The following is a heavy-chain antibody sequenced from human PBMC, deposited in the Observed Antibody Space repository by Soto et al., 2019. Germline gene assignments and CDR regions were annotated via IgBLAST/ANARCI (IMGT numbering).Heavy chain of an antibody. J-gene: IGHJ3*02. V-gene: IGHV3-30-3*01. Sequence: QVQLVESGGGVVQPGRSLRLSCAASGFTFSSYAMHWVRQAPGKGLEWVAVISYDGSNKYYADSVKGRFTISRDNSKNTLDLQMNSLRAEDTAVDYCAREARYSSGWYFDDAFAIWGQGTMVTVSS. CDR3: AREARYSSGWYFDDAFAI. D-gene: IGHD6-19*01. CDR2: ISYDGSNK. CDR1: GFTFSSYA.